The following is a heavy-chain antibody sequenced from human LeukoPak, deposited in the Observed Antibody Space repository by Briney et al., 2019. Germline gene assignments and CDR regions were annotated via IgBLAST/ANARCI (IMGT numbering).Heavy chain of an antibody. Sequence: GASVKVSRKASGYTFTNYAISWVRQAPGQGLEWVGWISAYNGNTNYAQKLQGRVTMTTDTSTSTAYMDLRSLRSDDTAVYYCARVRNSGFRYVDSWGQGTLVTVSS. V-gene: IGHV1-18*01. D-gene: IGHD5-12*01. J-gene: IGHJ4*02. CDR3: ARVRNSGFRYVDS. CDR1: GYTFTNYA. CDR2: ISAYNGNT.